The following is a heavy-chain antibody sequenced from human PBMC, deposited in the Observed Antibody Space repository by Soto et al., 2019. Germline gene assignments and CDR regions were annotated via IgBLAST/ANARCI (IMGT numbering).Heavy chain of an antibody. J-gene: IGHJ6*02. CDR3: ARDRAGAKYGLDV. Sequence: GGSLRLSCAASGFTFSSYWMHWVRQAPGKGLVWVSRINSDGSSTSYADSVKGRFTISRDNAKNTLYLQMNSLRDEDTAVYYCARDRAGAKYGLDVWGQGTTVTVSS. CDR2: INSDGSST. V-gene: IGHV3-74*01. D-gene: IGHD1-26*01. CDR1: GFTFSSYW.